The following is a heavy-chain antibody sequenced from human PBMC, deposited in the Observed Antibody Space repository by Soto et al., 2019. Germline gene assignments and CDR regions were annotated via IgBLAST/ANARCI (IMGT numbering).Heavy chain of an antibody. CDR2: ISGSGGST. CDR3: AKCDYDILTGSRKNHYYYYYMDV. D-gene: IGHD3-9*01. CDR1: GFTSSSYA. Sequence: PGGSLRLSCAASGFTSSSYAMSWVRQAPGKGLEWVSAISGSGGSTYYADSVKGRFTISRDNSKNTLYLQMNSLRAEDTAVYYCAKCDYDILTGSRKNHYYYYYMDVWGKGTTVTVSS. J-gene: IGHJ6*03. V-gene: IGHV3-23*01.